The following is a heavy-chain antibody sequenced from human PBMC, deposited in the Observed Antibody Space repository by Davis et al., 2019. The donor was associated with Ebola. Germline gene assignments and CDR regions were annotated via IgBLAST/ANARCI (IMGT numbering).Heavy chain of an antibody. Sequence: GESLKISCAVSGFTFSSFAVHWVRQAPGKGLEWVAIIRYDGSNKAYADSVKGRFTISRDNSKNTLYLQMIRLRTDDTAMYYCASGVGPSGSYSTGFDFWGQGTLVSVSS. D-gene: IGHD3-10*01. CDR3: ASGVGPSGSYSTGFDF. J-gene: IGHJ4*02. CDR2: IRYDGSNK. CDR1: GFTFSSFA. V-gene: IGHV3-30*02.